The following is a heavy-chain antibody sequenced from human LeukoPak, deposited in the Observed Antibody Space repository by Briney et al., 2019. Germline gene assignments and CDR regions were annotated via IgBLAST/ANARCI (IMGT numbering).Heavy chain of an antibody. CDR2: INPSGGST. Sequence: ASVKVSCKASGYTFTSYYMHWVRQAPGQGLEWMGIINPSGGSTNYAQKFQGRVTMTRDTSTSTVYMELSSLRSEDTAVYYCARGPLHVYRSREVGYWGQGTLVTVSS. D-gene: IGHD5/OR15-5a*01. J-gene: IGHJ4*02. V-gene: IGHV1-46*01. CDR3: ARGPLHVYRSREVGY. CDR1: GYTFTSYY.